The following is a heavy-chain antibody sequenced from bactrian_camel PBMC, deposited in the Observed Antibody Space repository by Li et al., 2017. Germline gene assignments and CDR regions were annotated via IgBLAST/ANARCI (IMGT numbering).Heavy chain of an antibody. D-gene: IGHD4*01. CDR3: AALYDRRDCYAATRGHAVTAAY. CDR1: VDTIGRYC. Sequence: HVQLVESGGGSVQVGGSLRLSCVASVDTIGRYCMGWFRQIPDKEREGVAGIESDGSTSYADSVKGRFTVSQDSAKNILYLQMNSLKPEDTAMYYCAALYDRRDCYAATRGHAVTAAYWGQGTQVTVS. J-gene: IGHJ4*01. CDR2: IESDGST. V-gene: IGHV3S55*01.